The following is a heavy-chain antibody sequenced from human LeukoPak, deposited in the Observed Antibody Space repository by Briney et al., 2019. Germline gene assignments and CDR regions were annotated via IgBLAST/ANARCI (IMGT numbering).Heavy chain of an antibody. CDR1: GFTFGDYA. V-gene: IGHV3-49*03. Sequence: GGSLRLSCTASGFTFGDYAMSWFRQAPGKGLEGVGFSRSKAYGGTTEYAASVKGRFTIAREDSKSIDYLQMNSLKTEDTAVYYCTRGDVDTAMVTVPFDYWGQGTLVTVSS. J-gene: IGHJ4*02. CDR3: TRGDVDTAMVTVPFDY. CDR2: SRSKAYGGTT. D-gene: IGHD5-18*01.